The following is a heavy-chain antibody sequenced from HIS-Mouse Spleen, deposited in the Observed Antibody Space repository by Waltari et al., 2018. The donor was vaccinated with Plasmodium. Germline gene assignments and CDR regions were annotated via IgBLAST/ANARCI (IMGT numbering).Heavy chain of an antibody. CDR2: IKQEGSEK. CDR1: GSPFNSHW. V-gene: IGHV3-7*01. D-gene: IGHD6-13*01. CDR3: ASSWYWYFDL. Sequence: EVQLVESGGGLVQPGGSLRLSWPAPGSPFNSHWMSWVCQAPGKGLEWVANIKQEGSEKYYVDSVKGRFTISRDNAKNSLYLQMNSLRAEDTAVYYCASSWYWYFDLWGRGTLVTVSS. J-gene: IGHJ2*01.